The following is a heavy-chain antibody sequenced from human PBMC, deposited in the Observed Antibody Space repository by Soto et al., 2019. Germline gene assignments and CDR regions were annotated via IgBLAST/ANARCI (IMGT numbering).Heavy chain of an antibody. D-gene: IGHD6-19*01. J-gene: IGHJ3*02. Sequence: GSLRLSCAASCFSLSFYWMHSVRQAPGKGLAWVSRIDTYGSATKYADSVEGRFSISKDNSKNTLYLQMNNLRADDTAVYYCVRDLKSIGWENDVFDIWGQGTMVPSPQ. CDR2: IDTYGSAT. CDR1: CFSLSFYW. V-gene: IGHV3-74*01. CDR3: VRDLKSIGWENDVFDI.